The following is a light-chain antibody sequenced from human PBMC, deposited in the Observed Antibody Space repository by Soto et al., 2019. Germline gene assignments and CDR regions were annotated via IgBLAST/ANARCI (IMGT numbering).Light chain of an antibody. CDR3: CSYAGSYSYA. CDR1: SSDVGSYNL. V-gene: IGLV2-23*01. CDR2: EGS. Sequence: QSVLTQPASVSGSPGQSITISCTGTSSDVGSYNLVSWYQQHPGKAPKLMIYEGSKRPSGVSNRFSGSKSGSTASLTISGLQAEDEADYYCCSYAGSYSYAFATGTKVTVL. J-gene: IGLJ1*01.